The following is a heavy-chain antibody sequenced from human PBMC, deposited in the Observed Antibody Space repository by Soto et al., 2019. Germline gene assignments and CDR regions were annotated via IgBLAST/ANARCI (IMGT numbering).Heavy chain of an antibody. CDR1: GFTFSSYA. Sequence: GGSLRLSCAASGFTFSSYALHWVRQAPGKGLEWVAVISYDGSNEYYADSVTGRFTISRDNSKNTLYLEMNSLRTEDTAMYYCARVGIEYYYYYYGMDVWGQGTTVTVSS. J-gene: IGHJ6*02. V-gene: IGHV3-30-3*01. CDR2: ISYDGSNE. D-gene: IGHD1-26*01. CDR3: ARVGIEYYYYYYGMDV.